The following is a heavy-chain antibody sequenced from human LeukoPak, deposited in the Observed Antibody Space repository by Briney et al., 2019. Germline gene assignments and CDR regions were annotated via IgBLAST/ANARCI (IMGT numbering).Heavy chain of an antibody. Sequence: GASVKVSCKASGYTFTGYYMHWVRQAPGQGLEWMGWMNPNSGNTGYAQKFQGRVTITRNTSISTAYMELSSLRSEDTAVYYCARGQYYYGSGSGDYFDYWGQGTLVTVSS. CDR2: MNPNSGNT. CDR1: GYTFTGYY. CDR3: ARGQYYYGSGSGDYFDY. V-gene: IGHV1-8*03. J-gene: IGHJ4*02. D-gene: IGHD3-10*01.